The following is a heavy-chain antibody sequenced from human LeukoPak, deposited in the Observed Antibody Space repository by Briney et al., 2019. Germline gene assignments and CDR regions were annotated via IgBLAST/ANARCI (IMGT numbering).Heavy chain of an antibody. J-gene: IGHJ3*02. CDR3: ARVGLYAFVI. V-gene: IGHV3-23*01. Sequence: GGSLRLSCEASGFTFSSYAKSWVRQAPGKGLEWVSAISGSGGSTYYADSVKGRFTISRDNSKNTLYLQMNSLRAEDTAVYYCARVGLYAFVIWGQGTMVTVSS. CDR1: GFTFSSYA. CDR2: ISGSGGST.